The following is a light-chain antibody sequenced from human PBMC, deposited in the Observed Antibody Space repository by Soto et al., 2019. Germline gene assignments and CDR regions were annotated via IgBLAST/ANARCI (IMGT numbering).Light chain of an antibody. CDR2: DVS. CDR3: TSYTSSSILV. Sequence: QSVLTQPASVSGSPGQSIAISCTGTSSDVGGYNYVSWYQQHPGTAPKLMIYDVSNRPSGVSDRFSGSKSGNTASLTISGLQADDEADYYCTSYTSSSILVFGGGTKVTVL. CDR1: SSDVGGYNY. J-gene: IGLJ2*01. V-gene: IGLV2-14*01.